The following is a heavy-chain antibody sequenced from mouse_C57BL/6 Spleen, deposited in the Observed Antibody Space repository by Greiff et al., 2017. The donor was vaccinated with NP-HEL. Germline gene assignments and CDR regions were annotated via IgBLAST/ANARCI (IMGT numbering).Heavy chain of an antibody. CDR3: ARRLLGPINYAMDY. CDR2: IHPNSGST. D-gene: IGHD2-1*01. J-gene: IGHJ4*01. CDR1: GYTFTSYW. Sequence: VQLQQPGAELVKPGASVKLSCKASGYTFTSYWMHWVKQRPGQGLEWIGMIHPNSGSTNYNEKFKSKATLTVDKSSSTAYMQLSSLTSEDSAVYYCARRLLGPINYAMDYWGQGTSVTVSS. V-gene: IGHV1-64*01.